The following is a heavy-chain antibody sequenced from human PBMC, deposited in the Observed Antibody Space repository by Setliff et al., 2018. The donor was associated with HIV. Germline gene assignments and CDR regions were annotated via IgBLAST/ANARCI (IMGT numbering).Heavy chain of an antibody. CDR2: ISAYNGNT. CDR1: GYTFTSYG. V-gene: IGHV1-18*01. D-gene: IGHD3-22*01. Sequence: ASVKVSCKASGYTFTSYGISWVRQAPGQGLEWMGWISAYNGNTNYAQKLQGRVTMTTDTSTSTAYMELSSLRAEDTAVYYCAKSTPMIVDHRRVLQHWGQGTLVT. J-gene: IGHJ1*01. CDR3: AKSTPMIVDHRRVLQH.